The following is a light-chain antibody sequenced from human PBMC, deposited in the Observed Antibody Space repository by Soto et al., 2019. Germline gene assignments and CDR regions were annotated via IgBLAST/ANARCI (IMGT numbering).Light chain of an antibody. CDR2: EGS. Sequence: QSVLTQPASVSGSPGQSITISCTGTSSDVGSYNLVSWYQQHPGKAPKLMIYEGSKRPSGVSNRFSGSKSGNTASLTISGLQAEDEADYYCRSYEGSSTFVFGNGTKVTV. J-gene: IGLJ1*01. CDR3: RSYEGSSTFV. CDR1: SSDVGSYNL. V-gene: IGLV2-23*03.